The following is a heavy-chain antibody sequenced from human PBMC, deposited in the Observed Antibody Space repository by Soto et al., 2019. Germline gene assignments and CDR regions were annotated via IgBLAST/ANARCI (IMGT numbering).Heavy chain of an antibody. Sequence: SETLSLTCTVSGDSISSSPYFWGWIRQPPGKGLEWIGSIDYSGTTYYNTSLRTRATISVDTSKNQFSLMLTSVTAPDTAVYYCARYGANSGSYSEYFQHWGHGTLVTGSS. D-gene: IGHD1-26*01. V-gene: IGHV4-39*01. J-gene: IGHJ1*01. CDR3: ARYGANSGSYSEYFQH. CDR1: GDSISSSPYF. CDR2: IDYSGTT.